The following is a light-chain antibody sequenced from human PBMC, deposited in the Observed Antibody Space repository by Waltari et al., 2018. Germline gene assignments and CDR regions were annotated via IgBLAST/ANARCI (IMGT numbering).Light chain of an antibody. J-gene: IGLJ2*01. Sequence: QSALTQPASVSGSPGQSVTIFCAGTSNDVGGYNSVSWYQEHPGPAPRVIIYDVSDRPSGVSDRFSGSKSGNTASLTISGLHAEDEADYYCSSQSSNDVVLFGGGTKLTVL. CDR2: DVS. V-gene: IGLV2-14*01. CDR1: SNDVGGYNS. CDR3: SSQSSNDVVL.